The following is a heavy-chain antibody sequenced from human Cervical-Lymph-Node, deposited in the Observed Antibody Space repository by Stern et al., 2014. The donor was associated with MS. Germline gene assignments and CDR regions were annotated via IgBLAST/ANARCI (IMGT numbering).Heavy chain of an antibody. CDR2: IYWDDQK. V-gene: IGHV2-5*02. CDR3: AHRTAGPFDY. CDR1: GFSLSTSGLD. J-gene: IGHJ4*02. Sequence: ESGPALVKPTKTLTLTCTFSGFSLSTSGLDVGWIRQPPGEDLEWLAYIYWDDQKRYSPSLKSRLTITKDTSKNQVVLTLTNVDPVDTATYDCAHRTAGPFDYWGQGTLVTVSS.